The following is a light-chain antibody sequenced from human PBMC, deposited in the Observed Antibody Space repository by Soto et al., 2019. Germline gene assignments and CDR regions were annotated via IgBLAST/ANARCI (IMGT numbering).Light chain of an antibody. J-gene: IGLJ2*01. CDR1: ALPKQY. Sequence: SYELTQPPSVSVSPGQTARITCSGDALPKQYAYWYQQKPGQAPVLVIYKDSERPSGIPERFSGSSSGTTVTLTISGVQAEDEADYYCQSADSSGTYGVFGGETKLTVL. V-gene: IGLV3-25*03. CDR2: KDS. CDR3: QSADSSGTYGV.